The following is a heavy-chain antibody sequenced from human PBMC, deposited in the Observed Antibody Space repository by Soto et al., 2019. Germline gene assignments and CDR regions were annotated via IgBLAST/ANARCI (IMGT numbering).Heavy chain of an antibody. J-gene: IGHJ5*02. CDR3: ARAPSTTVFGVVIINWFDP. D-gene: IGHD3-3*01. V-gene: IGHV4-30-2*01. Sequence: SETLSLTCAVSGGSISSGGYSWSWIRQPPGKGLEWIGYIYHSGSTYYNPSLKSRVTISVDRSKNQFSLKLSSVTAADTAVYYCARAPSTTVFGVVIINWFDPWGQGTLVTVSS. CDR1: GGSISSGGYS. CDR2: IYHSGST.